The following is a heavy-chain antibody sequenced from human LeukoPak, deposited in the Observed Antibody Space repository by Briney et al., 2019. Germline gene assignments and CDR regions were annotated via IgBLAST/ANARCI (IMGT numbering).Heavy chain of an antibody. CDR2: IRSDGCGGTI. CDR3: TRDLGYHCGHTRWYLVFVDS. Sequence: GGSLRLSCTASGFTFGDHSMNWVRQAPGKGLEWVAFIRSDGCGGTIQYAPSVKFRFSSSKDDSKLIAYLHSNSVKAKDKDVYFCTRDLGYHCGHTRWYLVFVDSWREGPVVTVP. CDR1: GFTFGDHS. J-gene: IGHJ5*01. D-gene: IGHD2-2*01. V-gene: IGHV3-49*04.